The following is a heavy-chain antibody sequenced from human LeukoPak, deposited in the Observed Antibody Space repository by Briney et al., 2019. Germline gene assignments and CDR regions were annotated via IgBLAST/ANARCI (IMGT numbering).Heavy chain of an antibody. CDR3: AKLKINYYYYMDV. V-gene: IGHV3-30*02. CDR1: GFTFSSYG. CDR2: IRSDGRNK. J-gene: IGHJ6*03. D-gene: IGHD3-16*01. Sequence: GGSLRLSCAASGFTFSSYGMQFSSYGMNWVRQAPGQGLEWVAFIRSDGRNKYYADSVKGRLTISRENTKNMLYLQMNSLRAEDTAVYYCAKLKINYYYYMDVWGKGTTVIVSS.